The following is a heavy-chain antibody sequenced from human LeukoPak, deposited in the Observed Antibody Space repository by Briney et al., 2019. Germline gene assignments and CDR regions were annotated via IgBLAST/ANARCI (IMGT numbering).Heavy chain of an antibody. D-gene: IGHD3-22*01. V-gene: IGHV3-30*03. Sequence: GGTLRLSCAASGFTFSSYGMSWVRQAPGKGLEWVAVISYDGSNKYYADSVKGRFTISRDNSKNTLYLQMNSLRAEDTAVYYCARDPPVADYYDSKGGYWGQGTLVTVSS. CDR3: ARDPPVADYYDSKGGY. J-gene: IGHJ4*02. CDR2: ISYDGSNK. CDR1: GFTFSSYG.